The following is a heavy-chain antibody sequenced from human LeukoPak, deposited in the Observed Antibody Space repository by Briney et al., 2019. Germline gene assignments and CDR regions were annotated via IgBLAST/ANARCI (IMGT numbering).Heavy chain of an antibody. D-gene: IGHD4-23*01. J-gene: IGHJ4*02. CDR2: INPNSGGT. V-gene: IGHV1-2*02. Sequence: ASVKVSCKASGYTFTGYYMHWVRQAPGQGLEWMGWINPNSGGTNYAQKFQGRVTMTRDTSISTAYMELSRLRSDDTAVYYCAREQPQGGGNSDYWGQGTLVTVSS. CDR3: AREQPQGGGNSDY. CDR1: GYTFTGYY.